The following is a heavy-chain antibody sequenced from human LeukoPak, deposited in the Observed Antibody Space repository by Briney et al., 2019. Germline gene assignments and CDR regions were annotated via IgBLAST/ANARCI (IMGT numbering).Heavy chain of an antibody. Sequence: GGSLRLSCAASGFTFSSYNMNWARQAPGKGLEWVSSISTSSNYIYYADSVKGRFTISRDNAKNSLYLQMNSLRAEDTAVYYCARASLTDLSPLDVWGKGTTVTVSS. J-gene: IGHJ6*04. CDR1: GFTFSSYN. CDR2: ISTSSNYI. V-gene: IGHV3-21*01. D-gene: IGHD4/OR15-4a*01. CDR3: ARASLTDLSPLDV.